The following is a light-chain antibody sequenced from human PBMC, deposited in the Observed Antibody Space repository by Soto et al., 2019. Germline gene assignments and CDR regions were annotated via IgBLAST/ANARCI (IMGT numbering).Light chain of an antibody. CDR1: QTITTTS. V-gene: IGKV3-20*01. Sequence: EIVLTQSPGTLSLSPGERATLSCRPSQTITTTSLTWYQQRPGQAPRLLIYGASGRATGIPDRFSGSGSGTDFTLTISRLEPEDFAIYFCQLYDDSRMFGQGTKVEI. J-gene: IGKJ1*01. CDR3: QLYDDSRM. CDR2: GAS.